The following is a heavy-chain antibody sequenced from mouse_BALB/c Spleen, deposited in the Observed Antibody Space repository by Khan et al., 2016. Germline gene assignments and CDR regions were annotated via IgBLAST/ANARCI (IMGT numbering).Heavy chain of an antibody. CDR2: LSYSGST. J-gene: IGHJ1*01. D-gene: IGHD2-4*01. V-gene: IGHV3-8*02. CDR3: ASSDYDGSVYFNV. Sequence: EVKLLESGPSLVKPSQTLSLTCSVTGDSITCGYWNWIRKFPGNKLEYMGYLSYSGSTYYNPSLKSRIFITRDTSKNQDYLQLNSVTTEDTATYYCASSDYDGSVYFNVCGAGTTVTVSS. CDR1: GDSITCGY.